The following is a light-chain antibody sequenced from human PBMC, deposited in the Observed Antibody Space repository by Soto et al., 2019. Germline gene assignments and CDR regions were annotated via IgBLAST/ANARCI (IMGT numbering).Light chain of an antibody. CDR1: QFVSSRF. J-gene: IGKJ5*01. Sequence: VLTQSPGTLSLSPGEGATLLCRASQFVSSRFLAWYQQKPGQAPRLLIYGASSRATGIPDRFSGSGSGTDFTLTITPLEPEDFVVYFCQQYGSSPITFGQGTRLEIK. V-gene: IGKV3-20*01. CDR2: GAS. CDR3: QQYGSSPIT.